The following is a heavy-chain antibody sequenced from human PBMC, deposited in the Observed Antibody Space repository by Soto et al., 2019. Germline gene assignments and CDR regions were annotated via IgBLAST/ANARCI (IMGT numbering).Heavy chain of an antibody. D-gene: IGHD3-3*01. CDR3: ARVSHYDFWSGYYGSPDV. Sequence: GGSLRLSCAASGFTFSSYGMHWVRQAPGKGLEWVAVIWYDGSNKYYADSVKGRLTISRDNSKNTLYLQMNSLRAEDTAVCYCARVSHYDFWSGYYGSPDVWGQGTTVTVSS. J-gene: IGHJ6*02. CDR2: IWYDGSNK. V-gene: IGHV3-33*01. CDR1: GFTFSSYG.